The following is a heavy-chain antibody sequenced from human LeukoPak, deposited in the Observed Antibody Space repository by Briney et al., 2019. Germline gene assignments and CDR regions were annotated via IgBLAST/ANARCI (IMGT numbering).Heavy chain of an antibody. Sequence: PGGSLRLSCAASGFTFSSYAMSWVRQAPGKGLEWVSAISGSGGSTYYADSVKGRFTISRDNSKNTLYLQMNSLRAEDTAVYYCARDMGGTIAAAGTIDYWGQGTLVTVSS. CDR1: GFTFSSYA. D-gene: IGHD6-13*01. J-gene: IGHJ4*02. CDR2: ISGSGGST. V-gene: IGHV3-23*01. CDR3: ARDMGGTIAAAGTIDY.